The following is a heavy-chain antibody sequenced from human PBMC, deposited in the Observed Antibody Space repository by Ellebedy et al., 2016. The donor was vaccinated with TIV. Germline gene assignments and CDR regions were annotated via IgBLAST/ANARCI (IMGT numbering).Heavy chain of an antibody. Sequence: GESLKISCAASGFTVSNNYINWVRQAPGKGLEWVSVIYSGGSTFFADSVKGRFTISRDDSQNVAYLQMNGLKTEDTATYYCTRHFVLEDYWGQGTLVTVSS. J-gene: IGHJ4*02. CDR2: IYSGGST. CDR1: GFTVSNNY. CDR3: TRHFVLEDY. D-gene: IGHD2-8*02. V-gene: IGHV3-66*04.